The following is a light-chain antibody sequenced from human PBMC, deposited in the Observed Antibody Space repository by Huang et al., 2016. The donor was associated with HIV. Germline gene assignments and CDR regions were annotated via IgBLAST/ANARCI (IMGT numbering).Light chain of an antibody. CDR1: QSISTY. J-gene: IGKJ1*01. V-gene: IGKV1-39*01. Sequence: DIQMTQSPSSLSASVVDRVTITCRASQSISTYLRWYQQIPGKSPKLLIYPASTLQSGVPSRFSGSGSGKDFTLTISSLQPEDFATYYCQQSYDTPVTFGQGTKVDMK. CDR3: QQSYDTPVT. CDR2: PAS.